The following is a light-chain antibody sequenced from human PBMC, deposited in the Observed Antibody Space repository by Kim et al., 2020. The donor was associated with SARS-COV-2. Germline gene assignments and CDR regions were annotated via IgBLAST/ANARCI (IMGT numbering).Light chain of an antibody. J-gene: IGLJ3*02. CDR3: QAWDFNRV. Sequence: VSVSTGRTTTLTCTGGNLGDEYICWCQPKAGQSPVLVIYENNKGPSGIPERFSGSNSGNTATLTISGTQAMDEADYYWQAWDFNRVFGRGTQLTVL. V-gene: IGLV3-1*01. CDR2: ENN. CDR1: NLGDEY.